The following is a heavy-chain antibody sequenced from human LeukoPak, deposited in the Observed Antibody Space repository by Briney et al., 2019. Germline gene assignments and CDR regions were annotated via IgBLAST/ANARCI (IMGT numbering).Heavy chain of an antibody. J-gene: IGHJ4*02. CDR3: ARISGSGSYYGPFDY. Sequence: GGSLRLSCAASGFTFSSYEMNWVRQAPGKGLEWVSYISGSSSYTNYADSVKGRFTISRDNAKNSLYLQMNSLRVDDTAVYYCARISGSGSYYGPFDYWGQGTLVTVSS. D-gene: IGHD3-10*01. CDR1: GFTFSSYE. V-gene: IGHV3-48*03. CDR2: ISGSSSYT.